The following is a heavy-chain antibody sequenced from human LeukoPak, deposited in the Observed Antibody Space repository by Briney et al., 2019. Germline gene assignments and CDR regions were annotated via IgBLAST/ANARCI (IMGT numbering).Heavy chain of an antibody. CDR2: IYYSGST. D-gene: IGHD3-16*01. V-gene: IGHV4-59*08. CDR1: GGSISSYY. CDR3: ARLRGYYFDY. Sequence: SETLSLTCTASGGSISSYYWHWIRQPPGKGLEWIGYIYYSGSTYYNPSLKSRVTISVDTSKSQFSLKLSSVTAADTAVYYCARLRGYYFDYWGQGTLVTVSS. J-gene: IGHJ4*02.